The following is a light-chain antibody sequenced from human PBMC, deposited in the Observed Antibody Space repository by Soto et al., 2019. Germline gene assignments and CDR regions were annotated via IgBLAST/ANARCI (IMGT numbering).Light chain of an antibody. CDR1: TGTVTSIHY. Sequence: QTVVTQEPSLTVSPGGTVTLTCGSSTGTVTSIHYPYWLQQKPGQAPRTLIHDTDNKHSWTPARFSGSLLGGKAALTLSGAQPEDEADYYCWLTHSGSRRVFGGGTKLTVL. V-gene: IGLV7-46*01. CDR2: DTD. J-gene: IGLJ3*02. CDR3: WLTHSGSRRV.